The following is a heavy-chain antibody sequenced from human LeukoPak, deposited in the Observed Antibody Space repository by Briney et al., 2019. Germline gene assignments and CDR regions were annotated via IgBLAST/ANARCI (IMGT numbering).Heavy chain of an antibody. CDR1: GGTFSSYA. D-gene: IGHD1-26*01. V-gene: IGHV1-69*05. Sequence: SVKVSCKASGGTFSSYAISWVRQAPGQGLEWMGGIIPIFGTANYAQKFQGRVTITTDESTSTAYMELSSLRSEDMAVYYCARGGSYGRGRFDYWGQGTLVTVSS. CDR3: ARGGSYGRGRFDY. J-gene: IGHJ4*02. CDR2: IIPIFGTA.